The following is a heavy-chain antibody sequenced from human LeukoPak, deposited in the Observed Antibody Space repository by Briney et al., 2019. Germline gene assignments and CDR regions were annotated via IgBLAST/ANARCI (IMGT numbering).Heavy chain of an antibody. D-gene: IGHD1-14*01. J-gene: IGHJ4*02. V-gene: IGHV3-30*04. CDR2: ISYDGRNE. Sequence: GGSLRLSCVASGINFNGYSMNWVRQAPGKGLEWVAVISYDGRNEHYADSVKGRFTISRDNSKNTVFLQMNTLRTEDTAVYFCAKDKPIDYWGQGTLVTVSS. CDR1: GINFNGYS. CDR3: AKDKPIDY.